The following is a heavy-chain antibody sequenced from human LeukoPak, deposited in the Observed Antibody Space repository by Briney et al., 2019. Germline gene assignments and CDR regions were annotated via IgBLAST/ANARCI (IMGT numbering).Heavy chain of an antibody. CDR2: INPSGGST. J-gene: IGHJ5*02. V-gene: IGHV1-46*01. D-gene: IGHD2-2*01. CDR3: AREGSYCSSTSCEEGWFDP. Sequence: GASVKVSCKASGYTFTSYYMHRVRQAPGQGLEWMGIINPSGGSTSYAQKFQGRVTMTRDTSTSTVYMELSSLRSEDTAVYYCAREGSYCSSTSCEEGWFDPWGQGTLVTVSS. CDR1: GYTFTSYY.